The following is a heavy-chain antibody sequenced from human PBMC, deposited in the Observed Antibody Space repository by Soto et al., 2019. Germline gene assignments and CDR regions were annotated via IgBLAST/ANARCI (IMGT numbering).Heavy chain of an antibody. D-gene: IGHD4-17*01. Sequence: QVQLVQSGAEVKKPGSSVKVSCKASGGTFSSYAISWVRQAPGQGLEWMGGIIPIFGTANYAQKFQGRVTINPDESKSTAYMELSSLRSEGTAVYYCARAPDYGDYRGPYYYYYGMDVWGQGTTVTVSS. J-gene: IGHJ6*02. CDR1: GGTFSSYA. CDR2: IIPIFGTA. CDR3: ARAPDYGDYRGPYYYYYGMDV. V-gene: IGHV1-69*01.